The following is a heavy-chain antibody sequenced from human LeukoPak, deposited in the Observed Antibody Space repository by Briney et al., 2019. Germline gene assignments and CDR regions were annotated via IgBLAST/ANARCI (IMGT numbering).Heavy chain of an antibody. CDR2: ISYDGSKK. CDR3: ARDSSDY. V-gene: IGHV3-30*09. Sequence: GTSLRLSCAVSGFTFSRYAMHWVRQAPGKGLEWVAVISYDGSKKADSVKGRFAISRDNSKNTLYFQMTSLRAEDTAVYYCARDSSDYWGQGTLVTVSS. J-gene: IGHJ4*02. CDR1: GFTFSRYA.